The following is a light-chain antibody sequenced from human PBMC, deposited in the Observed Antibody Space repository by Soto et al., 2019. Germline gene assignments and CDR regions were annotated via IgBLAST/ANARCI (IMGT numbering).Light chain of an antibody. CDR3: LSYDSSLGVV. J-gene: IGLJ3*02. CDR2: GNN. Sequence: QLVLTQPPSVSGAPGQRVTISCTGSSSNIGAGYEVHWYQQLPGTAPKLLIYGNNNRPSGVPDRISGSKSGTSVSLAITGLRAEDEADYYCLSYDSSLGVVFGGGTTVTVL. V-gene: IGLV1-40*01. CDR1: SSNIGAGYE.